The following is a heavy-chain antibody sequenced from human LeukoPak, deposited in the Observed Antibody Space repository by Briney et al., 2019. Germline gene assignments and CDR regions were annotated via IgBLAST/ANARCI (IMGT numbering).Heavy chain of an antibody. J-gene: IGHJ4*02. CDR2: FCSGSTT. Sequence: PGGSLKLSCAASGFSVCENCTSWVRRNPGKGLDWDAAFCSGSTTHYGDSVKGRFTISRDNSKNTLYLQMNSLRVEDTAVYYCMRGYSGTPSWGPGTLVTVSS. D-gene: IGHD1-26*01. CDR3: MRGYSGTPS. CDR1: GFSVCENC. V-gene: IGHV3-66*01.